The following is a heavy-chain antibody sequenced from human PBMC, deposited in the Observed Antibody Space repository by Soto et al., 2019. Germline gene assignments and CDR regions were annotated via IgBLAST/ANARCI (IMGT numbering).Heavy chain of an antibody. J-gene: IGHJ4*02. CDR2: IIPILGIA. CDR3: ARTQGRGYDLFGY. V-gene: IGHV1-69*02. Sequence: QFQLVQSGAEVKKPGSSVKVSFKASGGTFSSYTISWVRQAPGQGLEWMGRIIPILGIANYAQKFQGRVTSTADKSTSTAYMELGSLRSVDTGVYYCARTQGRGYDLFGYWGQGTLVTVS. D-gene: IGHD5-12*01. CDR1: GGTFSSYT.